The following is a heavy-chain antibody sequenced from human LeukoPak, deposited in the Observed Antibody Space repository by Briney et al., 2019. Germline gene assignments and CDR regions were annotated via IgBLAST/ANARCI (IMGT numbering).Heavy chain of an antibody. Sequence: ETLSLTCTVSGYSISSGYYWGWIRQPPGKGLEWIGEINHSGSTNYNPSLKSRVTISLDTSKNQFSLKLISVTAADTAVYYCARGVGSGYTDYWGQGALVTVSS. CDR3: ARGVGSGYTDY. J-gene: IGHJ4*02. V-gene: IGHV4-38-2*02. CDR1: GYSISSGYY. D-gene: IGHD3-22*01. CDR2: INHSGST.